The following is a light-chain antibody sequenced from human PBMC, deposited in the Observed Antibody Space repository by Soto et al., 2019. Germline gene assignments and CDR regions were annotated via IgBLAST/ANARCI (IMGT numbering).Light chain of an antibody. CDR3: QEYDGAPIT. J-gene: IGKJ5*01. V-gene: IGKV3-20*01. CDR1: QSVYNNY. Sequence: DIVFNQSPGTLSLSQGERATLSCRASQSVYNNYLAWYQQKPGQAPRLVIFDASNRASGMPERFSGSGSGTDFTLTIARLEPEDFAVYYCQEYDGAPITFGLGTRLEI. CDR2: DAS.